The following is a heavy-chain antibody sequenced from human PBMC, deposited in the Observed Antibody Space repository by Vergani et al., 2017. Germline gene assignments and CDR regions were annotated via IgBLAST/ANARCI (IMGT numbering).Heavy chain of an antibody. CDR2: INTKTGNP. V-gene: IGHV7-4-1*02. J-gene: IGHJ4*02. CDR1: GYTFTTYG. CDR3: ARDPYSSTD. D-gene: IGHD6-13*01. Sequence: QVQLVQSGAEVKKPGASVKVSCKASGYTFTTYGMNWVGQAPGQGLEWMGWINTKTGNPTYAQGFTGRFVFSLDTSVSTAYLQISSLKAEDTAVYYCARDPYSSTDWGQGTLVTVSS.